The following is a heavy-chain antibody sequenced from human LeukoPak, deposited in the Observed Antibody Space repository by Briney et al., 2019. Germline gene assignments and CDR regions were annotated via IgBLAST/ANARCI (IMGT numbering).Heavy chain of an antibody. J-gene: IGHJ2*01. CDR3: ATVGAGSFDILTGYYAGWHFDL. D-gene: IGHD3-9*01. Sequence: GSLKLSCAASEFSVSNNYMTWVRQAPGKGLEWVANIKQDGSEKYYVVSVMGRFTISRDNAKNSLYLLMNSLRAEDTAVYFCATVGAGSFDILTGYYAGWHFDLWGRGTLVTVSS. CDR1: EFSVSNNY. CDR2: IKQDGSEK. V-gene: IGHV3-7*01.